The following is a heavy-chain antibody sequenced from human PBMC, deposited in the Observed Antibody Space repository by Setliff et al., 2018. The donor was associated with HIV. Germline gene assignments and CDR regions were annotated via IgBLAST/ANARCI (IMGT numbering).Heavy chain of an antibody. CDR1: GYGFSSYW. J-gene: IGHJ4*02. Sequence: GESLKISCKGSGYGFSSYWIGWVRQMPGKGLEWMGIIYPRDSDTKYSPSFQGQVTISADKAINTAYLQWMSLKASDTAMYYCARGGYWYDDNPYYRPFDYWGQGTLVTVSS. V-gene: IGHV5-51*01. CDR3: ARGGYWYDDNPYYRPFDY. CDR2: IYPRDSDT. D-gene: IGHD3-10*01.